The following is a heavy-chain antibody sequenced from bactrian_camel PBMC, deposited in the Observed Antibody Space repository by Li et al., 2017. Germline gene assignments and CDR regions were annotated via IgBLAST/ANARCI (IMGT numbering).Heavy chain of an antibody. CDR2: HYTGTATT. D-gene: IGHD5*01. CDR3: AARQPCRLWLGYEDPGEYNI. CDR1: GFQFSDYP. J-gene: IGHJ4*01. V-gene: IGHV3S40*01. Sequence: VQLVESGGGLVQPGGSLRLSCIASGFQFSDYPMSWFRQAPGKEREAVAAHYTGTATTYVADSVKGRFAISEDNAKNVLYLQMNSLQPEDTAMYYCAARQPCRLWLGYEDPGEYNIWGQGTQVTVSS.